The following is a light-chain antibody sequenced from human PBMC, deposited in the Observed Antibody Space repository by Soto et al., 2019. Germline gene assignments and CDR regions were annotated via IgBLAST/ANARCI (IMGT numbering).Light chain of an antibody. CDR2: AAS. CDR3: QQRYSAPRT. V-gene: IGKV1-39*01. J-gene: IGKJ1*01. Sequence: IQMTQSSSSLSASVGYRVTITCRASQSIITYLNWYQQKPGKAPNLLIYAASSLQSGVPSRFSGNGSGTDFTLTINSLQTEDFATYDGQQRYSAPRTFCQGTKVDI. CDR1: QSIITY.